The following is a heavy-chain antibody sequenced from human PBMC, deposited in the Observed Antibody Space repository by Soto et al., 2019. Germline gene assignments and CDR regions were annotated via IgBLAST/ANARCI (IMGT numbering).Heavy chain of an antibody. Sequence: QVHLVESGGGVVQPGGSLRLSCAASGFTFSSYAIHWVRQAPGKGLEWVAIIWFDGSNKYYADSVKARFSISRDNSKNTLFLQTDGLRAEDTAVYYCARGQLPAATAYFDFWGQGTLVIVSS. CDR1: GFTFSSYA. CDR2: IWFDGSNK. V-gene: IGHV3-33*01. D-gene: IGHD2-15*01. J-gene: IGHJ4*02. CDR3: ARGQLPAATAYFDF.